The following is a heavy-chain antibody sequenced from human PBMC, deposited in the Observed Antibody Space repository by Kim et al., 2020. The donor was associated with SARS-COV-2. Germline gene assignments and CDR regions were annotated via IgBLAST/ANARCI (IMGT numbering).Heavy chain of an antibody. J-gene: IGHJ6*02. Sequence: SETLSLTCTVSGGSISSYYWSWIRQPPGKGLEWIGYIYYSGSTNYNPSLKSRVTISVDTSKNQFSLKLSSVTAADTAVYYCARHRNAASDDQLLWFGELLAESLGSVRPVGGMDVWGQGTTVTVSS. V-gene: IGHV4-59*08. D-gene: IGHD3-10*01. CDR1: GGSISSYY. CDR3: ARHRNAASDDQLLWFGELLAESLGSVRPVGGMDV. CDR2: IYYSGST.